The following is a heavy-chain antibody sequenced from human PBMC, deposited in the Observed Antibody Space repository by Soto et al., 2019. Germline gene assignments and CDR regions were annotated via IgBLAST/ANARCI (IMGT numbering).Heavy chain of an antibody. Sequence: SETLSLTCTVSGASINSGGYYWSWIRQLPGKGLEWIGYIYFSGSTYYNPSLESRVTISLDTSQNQFSLKLSSVTAADTAVYDCASGNAWEVLLAYWGQGTLVTVSS. CDR2: IYFSGST. D-gene: IGHD1-26*01. V-gene: IGHV4-31*03. J-gene: IGHJ4*02. CDR1: GASINSGGYY. CDR3: ASGNAWEVLLAY.